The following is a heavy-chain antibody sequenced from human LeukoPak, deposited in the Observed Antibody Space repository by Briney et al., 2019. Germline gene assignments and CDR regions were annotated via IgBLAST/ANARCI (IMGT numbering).Heavy chain of an antibody. CDR1: GYTFTGYY. D-gene: IGHD4-17*01. CDR3: ARELVDGDYGY. J-gene: IGHJ4*02. CDR2: INPNSGGT. Sequence: ASVRVSCKASGYTFTGYYMHWVRQAPGQGGERMGWINPNSGGTNYTQKLQGRGTITRDTSISTAYMELSRLRSDDTAVYYCARELVDGDYGYWGQGTLVTVPS. V-gene: IGHV1-2*02.